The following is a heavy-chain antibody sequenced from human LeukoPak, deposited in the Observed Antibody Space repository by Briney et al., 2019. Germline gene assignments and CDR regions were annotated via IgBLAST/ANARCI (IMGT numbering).Heavy chain of an antibody. Sequence: GASVKVSCKASGYTFTSYDINWVRQATGQGLEWMGWMNPNSGNTGYAQKFQGRVTMTRNTSISTVYMELSSLRSEDTAVYYCAREGRYYDSSGYFSHDAFDIWGQGTMVTVSS. CDR2: MNPNSGNT. D-gene: IGHD3-22*01. CDR1: GYTFTSYD. J-gene: IGHJ3*02. V-gene: IGHV1-8*01. CDR3: AREGRYYDSSGYFSHDAFDI.